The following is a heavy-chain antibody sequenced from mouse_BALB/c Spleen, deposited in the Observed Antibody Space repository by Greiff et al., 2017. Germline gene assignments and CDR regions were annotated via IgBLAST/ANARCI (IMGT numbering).Heavy chain of an antibody. J-gene: IGHJ1*01. Sequence: EVKVVESGGGLVQPGGSLKLSCAASGFTFSSYTMSWVRQTPEKRLEWVAYISNGGGSTYYPDTVKGRFTISRDNAKNTLYLQMSSLKSEDTAMYYCARPYYYGSSYWYFDVWGAGTTVTVSS. CDR3: ARPYYYGSSYWYFDV. CDR1: GFTFSSYT. CDR2: ISNGGGST. V-gene: IGHV5-12-2*01. D-gene: IGHD1-1*01.